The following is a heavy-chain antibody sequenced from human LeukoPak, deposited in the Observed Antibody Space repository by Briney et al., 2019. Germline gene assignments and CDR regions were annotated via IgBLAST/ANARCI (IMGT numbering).Heavy chain of an antibody. Sequence: GGSLRLSCAASGFTFRSYSMTWVRQAPGKGLEWVSTVTNSGSNTYYADSVKGRFTNSRDNSKNTLYLQMSSLRPEDTAVYYCATRVFCGGDCYSSHGMDVWGPGTTVTVSS. CDR2: VTNSGSNT. D-gene: IGHD2-21*02. CDR1: GFTFRSYS. J-gene: IGHJ6*02. V-gene: IGHV3-23*01. CDR3: ATRVFCGGDCYSSHGMDV.